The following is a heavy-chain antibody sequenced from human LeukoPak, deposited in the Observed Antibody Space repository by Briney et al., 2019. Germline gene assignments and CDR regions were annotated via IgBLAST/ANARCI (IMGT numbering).Heavy chain of an antibody. Sequence: GGSLRLSCAASGFTFSSYEMNWVRQAPGKGLEWVSYISSSGSTIYYADSVKGRFTISRDNAKNSLHLQMNSLRAEDTAVYYCAREKGNVIRLYAPTGPYDYWGQGTLVTVSS. CDR1: GFTFSSYE. CDR2: ISSSGSTI. D-gene: IGHD2-8*01. V-gene: IGHV3-48*03. J-gene: IGHJ4*02. CDR3: AREKGNVIRLYAPTGPYDY.